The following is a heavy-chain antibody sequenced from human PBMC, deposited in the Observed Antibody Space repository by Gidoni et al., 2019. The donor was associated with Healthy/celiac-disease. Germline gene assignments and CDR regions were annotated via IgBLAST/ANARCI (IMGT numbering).Heavy chain of an antibody. J-gene: IGHJ6*03. CDR2: ISYDGSNK. D-gene: IGHD3-3*01. CDR1: GFTFSSYA. Sequence: QVQLVESGGGVVQPGRSLRLSCAASGFTFSSYAMHWVRQAPGKGLEWGAVISYDGSNKYYADSVKGRFTISRDNSKNTLYLQMNSLRAEDTAVYYCARDHVRRFLEWLLSFMDVWGKGTTVTVSS. CDR3: ARDHVRRFLEWLLSFMDV. V-gene: IGHV3-30-3*01.